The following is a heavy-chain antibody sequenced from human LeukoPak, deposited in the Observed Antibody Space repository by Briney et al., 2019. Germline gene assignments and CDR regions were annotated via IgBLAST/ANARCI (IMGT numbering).Heavy chain of an antibody. J-gene: IGHJ4*02. V-gene: IGHV4-59*01. Sequence: SETLSLTCTVSGGSISSYYWSWIRQPPGEGLEWIGYIYYSGSTNYNPSLKSRVTISVDTSKNQFSLKLSSVTAADTAVYYCARYYYDSSGYCFDYWGQGTLVTVSS. D-gene: IGHD3-22*01. CDR2: IYYSGST. CDR1: GGSISSYY. CDR3: ARYYYDSSGYCFDY.